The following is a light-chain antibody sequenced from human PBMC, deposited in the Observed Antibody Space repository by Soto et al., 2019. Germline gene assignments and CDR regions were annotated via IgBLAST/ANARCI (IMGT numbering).Light chain of an antibody. J-gene: IGLJ2*01. Sequence: QSALTQPASVSGSPGQSITISCTGTSSDVGGYNYVSWYQQHPGKAPKLMIYDVSNRPSGVSNRFSGSKSGTTAILTIYGLQAEDEADYYCNSYPSSSTLVFGGGTKLTVL. V-gene: IGLV2-14*01. CDR3: NSYPSSSTLV. CDR1: SSDVGGYNY. CDR2: DVS.